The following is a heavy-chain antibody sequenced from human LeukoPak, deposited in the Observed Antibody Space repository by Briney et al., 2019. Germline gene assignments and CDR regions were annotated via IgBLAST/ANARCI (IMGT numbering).Heavy chain of an antibody. CDR3: ARSIRAAAGQGRYYFDY. CDR2: ISTGSNTI. V-gene: IGHV3-48*04. CDR1: GFTFSSYT. D-gene: IGHD6-13*01. Sequence: GGSLRLSCAASGFTFSSYTMNWVRQAPGKGLEWVSYISTGSNTIYYADSVKGRFTISRDNAKKSLYLQMNSLRAEDTAVYYCARSIRAAAGQGRYYFDYWGQGTLVTVSA. J-gene: IGHJ4*02.